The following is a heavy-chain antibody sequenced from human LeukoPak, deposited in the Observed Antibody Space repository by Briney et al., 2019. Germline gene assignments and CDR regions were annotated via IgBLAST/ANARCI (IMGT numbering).Heavy chain of an antibody. J-gene: IGHJ4*02. Sequence: HTGGSLRLSCAASGFTVSSNYMSWVRQAPGKGLEWVSVIYSGGSTYYADSVKGRFTISRDNAKNSLYLQMNSLRAEDTAVYYCARGRDGDFDYWGQGTLVTVSS. CDR2: IYSGGST. CDR1: GFTVSSNY. CDR3: ARGRDGDFDY. D-gene: IGHD3-10*01. V-gene: IGHV3-53*01.